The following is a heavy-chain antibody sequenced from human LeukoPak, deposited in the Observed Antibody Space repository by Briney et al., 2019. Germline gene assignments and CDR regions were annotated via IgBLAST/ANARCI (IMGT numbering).Heavy chain of an antibody. Sequence: KPSETLSLTCAVSGYSISSGYYWGWIRQPPGKELEWIGSIYHSGSTYYNPSLKSRVTISVDTSKNQFSLKLSSVTAADTAVYYCARQYCSSTSCLDDFDYWGQGTLVTVSS. V-gene: IGHV4-38-2*01. CDR3: ARQYCSSTSCLDDFDY. D-gene: IGHD2-2*01. CDR2: IYHSGST. J-gene: IGHJ4*02. CDR1: GYSISSGYY.